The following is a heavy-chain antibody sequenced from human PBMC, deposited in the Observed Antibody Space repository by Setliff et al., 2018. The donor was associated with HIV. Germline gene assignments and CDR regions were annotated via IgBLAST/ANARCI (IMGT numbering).Heavy chain of an antibody. Sequence: SGPTLVNPTQTLTLTCTFSGFSLSTSGMCVSWIRQPPGKALEWLARIDWDDDKYYSTSLKTRLTISKDTSKNQVVLKMTNMDPVDTATYYCVRMISYSPYLDYWGQGTLVTVSS. CDR3: VRMISYSPYLDY. CDR2: IDWDDDK. J-gene: IGHJ4*02. CDR1: GFSLSTSGMC. V-gene: IGHV2-70*11. D-gene: IGHD1-26*01.